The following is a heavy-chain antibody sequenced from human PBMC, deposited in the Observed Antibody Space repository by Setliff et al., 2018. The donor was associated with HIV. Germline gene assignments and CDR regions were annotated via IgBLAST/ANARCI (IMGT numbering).Heavy chain of an antibody. V-gene: IGHV3-20*04. J-gene: IGHJ4*02. CDR2: INWNGVTT. Sequence: GGSLRLSCAASGFTVDNYGMSWVRQSPGKGLGWVSTINWNGVTTYYADSVKGRFTISRDNAKNSLYLQMNSLRVEEDTALYYCVRDQGYDSDLYKFYFDSWGQGTLVTVSS. D-gene: IGHD5-12*01. CDR1: GFTVDNYG. CDR3: VRDQGYDSDLYKFYFDS.